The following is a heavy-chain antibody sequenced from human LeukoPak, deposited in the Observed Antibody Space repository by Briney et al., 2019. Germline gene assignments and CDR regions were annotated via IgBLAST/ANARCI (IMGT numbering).Heavy chain of an antibody. Sequence: ASVKVSCKASEYTFTAYYVHWVRQAPGQGLEWMGWINPNSGDTNFAQNFQGRVTMTRDTSISTVYMELSRLRSDDTAVYYCARVGQCRVENDWFYPWGQGTLVTVSS. CDR1: EYTFTAYY. CDR3: ARVGQCRVENDWFYP. CDR2: INPNSGDT. J-gene: IGHJ5*02. V-gene: IGHV1-2*02. D-gene: IGHD5-24*01.